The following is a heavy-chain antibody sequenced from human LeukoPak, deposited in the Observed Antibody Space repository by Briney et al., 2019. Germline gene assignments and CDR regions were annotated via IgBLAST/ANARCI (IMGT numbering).Heavy chain of an antibody. CDR3: ARDRTIAAHTQSDY. J-gene: IGHJ4*02. CDR1: GYTFTSYD. CDR2: MNPNSGNT. V-gene: IGHV1-8*01. Sequence: ASVKVSCKASGYTFTSYDINWVRQATGQGLEWMGWMNPNSGNTGYAQKFQGRVTMTRNTSISTAYMELSSLRSEDTAVYYCARDRTIAAHTQSDYWGQGTLVTVSS. D-gene: IGHD6-6*01.